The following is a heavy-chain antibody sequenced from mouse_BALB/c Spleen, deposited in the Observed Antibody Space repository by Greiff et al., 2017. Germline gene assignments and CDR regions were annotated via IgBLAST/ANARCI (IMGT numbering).Heavy chain of an antibody. D-gene: IGHD2-14*01. CDR3: ARDRGYDEGSAMDY. Sequence: DVQLVESGGGLVKPGGSLKLSCAASGFTFSSYAMSWVRQSPEKRLEWVAEISSGGSYTYYPDTVTGRFTISRDNAKNTLYLEMSSLRSEDTAMYYCARDRGYDEGSAMDYWGQGTSVTVSS. J-gene: IGHJ4*01. V-gene: IGHV5-9-4*01. CDR2: ISSGGSYT. CDR1: GFTFSSYA.